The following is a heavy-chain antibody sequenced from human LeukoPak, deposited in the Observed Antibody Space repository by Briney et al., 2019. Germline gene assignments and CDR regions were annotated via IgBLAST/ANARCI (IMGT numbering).Heavy chain of an antibody. Sequence: PGGSLRLSCAASGFTFSSYGMHWVRQAPGKGLEWVSAISGSGGSTYYADSVKGRFTISRDNSKNTLYLQMNSLRAEDTAVYYCAKDRRWAVALDYWGQGTLVTVSS. CDR1: GFTFSSYG. D-gene: IGHD6-19*01. J-gene: IGHJ4*02. V-gene: IGHV3-23*01. CDR2: ISGSGGST. CDR3: AKDRRWAVALDY.